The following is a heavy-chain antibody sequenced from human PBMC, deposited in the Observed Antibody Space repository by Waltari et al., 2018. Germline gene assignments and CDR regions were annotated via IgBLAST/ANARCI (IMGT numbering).Heavy chain of an antibody. V-gene: IGHV3-30*04. CDR2: ISHEGIKK. CDR3: ARAGEYVSTTSYYSGYKYYYGIDV. D-gene: IGHD2-2*01. Sequence: QVQLVESGGGVVQPGRSMSLSCAASGFTFSSYAMHWVRQAPGKGLEWVAVISHEGIKKYLAGPVNVRFTISKDNSKNMLCLQMNSLEAYKTAVYYCARAGEYVSTTSYYSGYKYYYGIDVWGQGTTVTVSS. J-gene: IGHJ6*02. CDR1: GFTFSSYA.